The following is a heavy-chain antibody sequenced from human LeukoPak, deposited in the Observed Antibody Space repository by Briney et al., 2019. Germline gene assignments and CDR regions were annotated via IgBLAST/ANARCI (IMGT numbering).Heavy chain of an antibody. J-gene: IGHJ4*02. Sequence: SETLSLTCTVSGVSISSSNFYWGWGRQPPGGGVEWSVSIYYSGNPYYNASLKSHVSISIDTPKNPSSLRLTSVTAADTAVYDCARQTGSGLFILPGGQGTLVTVSS. CDR2: IYYSGNP. CDR1: GVSISSSNFY. V-gene: IGHV4-39*01. CDR3: ARQTGSGLFILP. D-gene: IGHD3/OR15-3a*01.